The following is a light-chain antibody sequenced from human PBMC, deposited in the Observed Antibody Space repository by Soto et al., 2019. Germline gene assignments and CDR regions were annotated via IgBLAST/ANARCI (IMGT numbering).Light chain of an antibody. Sequence: VLARSPGILSWSPGEGAALSCGASQSVSSSYLAWYQQNPGQAPRLLIHGASRRATGIPDRFGGSGSGTDFTLTISRLEPEDFAVYYCQQYGISPQTFGQGTKVDI. CDR1: QSVSSSY. CDR2: GAS. J-gene: IGKJ1*01. V-gene: IGKV3-20*01. CDR3: QQYGISPQT.